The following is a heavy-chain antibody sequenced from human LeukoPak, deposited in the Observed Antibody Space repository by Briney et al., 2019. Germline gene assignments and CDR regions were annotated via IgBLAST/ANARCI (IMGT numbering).Heavy chain of an antibody. CDR1: GGSISSSSYY. CDR3: ARHYQLRLLAADY. V-gene: IGHV4-39*01. D-gene: IGHD3-22*01. CDR2: IYYSGST. J-gene: IGHJ4*02. Sequence: SETPSLTCTVSGGSISSSSYYWGWIRQPPGKGLEWIGSIYYSGSTYYNPSLKSRVTIPVDTSKNQFSLKLSSVTAADTAVYYCARHYQLRLLAADYWGQGTLVTVSS.